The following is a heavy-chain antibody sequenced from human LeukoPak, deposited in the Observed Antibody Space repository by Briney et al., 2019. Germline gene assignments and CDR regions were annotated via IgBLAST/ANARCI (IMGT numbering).Heavy chain of an antibody. D-gene: IGHD6-13*01. V-gene: IGHV4-30-4*08. Sequence: SETLSLTCTVSGGSISSGDYYWSWIRQPPGKGLEWIGYIYYSGSTYYNPSLKSRVTISVDTSKNQFSLKLSSVTAADTAVYYCARGLAAAGSWYFDLWGRGTLVTASS. CDR3: ARGLAAAGSWYFDL. J-gene: IGHJ2*01. CDR2: IYYSGST. CDR1: GGSISSGDYY.